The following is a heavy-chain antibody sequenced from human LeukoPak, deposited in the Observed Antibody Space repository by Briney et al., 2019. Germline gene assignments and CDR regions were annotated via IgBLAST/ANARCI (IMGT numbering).Heavy chain of an antibody. CDR1: GYSFTSHP. J-gene: IGHJ4*02. D-gene: IGHD1-26*01. V-gene: IGHV1-24*01. CDR3: ATIVGAPRDY. CDR2: FDPEDGET. Sequence: ASVKVSCKASGYSFTSHPINWARQAPGKGLEWMGGFDPEDGETIYAQKFQGRVTMTEDTSTDTAYMELSSLRSEDTAVYYCATIVGAPRDYWGQGTLVTVSS.